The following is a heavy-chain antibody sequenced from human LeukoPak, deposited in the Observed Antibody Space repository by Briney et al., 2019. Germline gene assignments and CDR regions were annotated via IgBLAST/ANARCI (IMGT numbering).Heavy chain of an antibody. CDR2: INTSGST. J-gene: IGHJ3*02. Sequence: PSETLSLTCTVSGGSISSYYWSWIRQPPGKGLEWIGYINTSGSTNHNPSLKSRVTISVDTSKNQFSLKLSSVTAADTAVYYCARLSPVNDDAFDIWGQGTMVTVSS. CDR3: ARLSPVNDDAFDI. D-gene: IGHD1-1*01. CDR1: GGSISSYY. V-gene: IGHV4-4*09.